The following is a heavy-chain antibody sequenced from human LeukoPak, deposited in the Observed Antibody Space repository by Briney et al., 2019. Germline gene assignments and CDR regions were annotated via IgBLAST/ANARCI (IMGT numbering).Heavy chain of an antibody. Sequence: ASVKVSCKASGYTFTSYDINWVRRATGQGLEWMGWMNPNSGNTGYAQKFQGRVTMTRNTSISTAYMELSSLRSEDTAVYYCATIAAAGTPFDYWGQGTLVTVSS. CDR3: ATIAAAGTPFDY. V-gene: IGHV1-8*01. D-gene: IGHD6-13*01. J-gene: IGHJ4*02. CDR2: MNPNSGNT. CDR1: GYTFTSYD.